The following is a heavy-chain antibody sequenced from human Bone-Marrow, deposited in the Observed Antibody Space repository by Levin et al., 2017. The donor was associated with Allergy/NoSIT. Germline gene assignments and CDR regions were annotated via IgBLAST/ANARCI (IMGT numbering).Heavy chain of an antibody. CDR2: ISGSGGST. V-gene: IGHV3-23*01. Sequence: GGSLRLSCAASGFTFSSYAMSWVRQAPGKGLEWVSAISGSGGSTYYADSVKGRFTISRDNSKNTLYLQMNSLRAEDTAVYYCPARGSGRGGSGRDYWGQGTLVTVSS. CDR3: PARGSGRGGSGRDY. CDR1: GFTFSSYA. D-gene: IGHD2-15*01. J-gene: IGHJ4*02.